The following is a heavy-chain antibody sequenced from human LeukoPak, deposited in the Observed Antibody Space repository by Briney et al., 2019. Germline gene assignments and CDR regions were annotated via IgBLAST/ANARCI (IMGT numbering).Heavy chain of an antibody. Sequence: GGSLRLSCAASGFTFSNYNMNWVRQAPGKGLEWVSSITSSSSYIYYADSVKGRFTISRDNAKNSLYLQMDSLRVEDTAEYYCARDPYSGNYGAYYYYYMDVWGKGTTVTVSS. CDR3: ARDPYSGNYGAYYYYYMDV. V-gene: IGHV3-21*06. D-gene: IGHD1-26*01. CDR1: GFTFSNYN. CDR2: ITSSSSYI. J-gene: IGHJ6*03.